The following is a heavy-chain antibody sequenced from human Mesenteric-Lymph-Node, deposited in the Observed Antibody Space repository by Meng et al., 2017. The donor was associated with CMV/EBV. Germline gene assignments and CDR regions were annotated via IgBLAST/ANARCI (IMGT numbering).Heavy chain of an antibody. D-gene: IGHD2-2*01. V-gene: IGHV4-38-2*02. J-gene: IGHJ6*02. CDR3: ARLGDCSSEGCLMNYYYYGMDV. Sequence: GSLRLSCTVSGYSISSGYYWGWSRQPPGKGLEWIGSIYLSGSTYYNTSIKSRRTISVDTSKNQLSLKLNSVTAADTAVYYCARLGDCSSEGCLMNYYYYGMDVWGQGTTVTVSS. CDR2: IYLSGST. CDR1: GYSISSGYY.